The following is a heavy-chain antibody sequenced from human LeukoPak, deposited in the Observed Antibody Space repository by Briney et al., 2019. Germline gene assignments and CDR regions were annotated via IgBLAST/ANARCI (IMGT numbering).Heavy chain of an antibody. CDR3: ARKRGVGVDTNAFDI. D-gene: IGHD3-3*01. V-gene: IGHV1-2*02. CDR2: ISPNSVEK. J-gene: IGHJ3*02. Sequence: GASVKVSCKASGYTFSDYYMHWVRQAPAQGLEWMGWISPNSVEKKYAQKFQGRVTMTRDTSISTAYMELSRLRSDDTAVYYCARKRGVGVDTNAFDIWGQGTMVAVSS. CDR1: GYTFSDYY.